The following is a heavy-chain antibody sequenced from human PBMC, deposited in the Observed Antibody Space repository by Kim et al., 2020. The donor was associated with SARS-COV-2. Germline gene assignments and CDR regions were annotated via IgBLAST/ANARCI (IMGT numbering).Heavy chain of an antibody. D-gene: IGHD5-12*01. CDR1: GFTLSGYW. Sequence: GGSLRLSCVASGFTLSGYWLNWVRQAPGKGLVWVSRINSDGRRTNYADAVKGRFTVSRDNAKNTLYLQMNSLRAEDTAVYYFTRGSAGSGYGWWFDPWG. CDR3: TRGSAGSGYGWWFDP. J-gene: IGHJ5*02. CDR2: INSDGRRT. V-gene: IGHV3-74*01.